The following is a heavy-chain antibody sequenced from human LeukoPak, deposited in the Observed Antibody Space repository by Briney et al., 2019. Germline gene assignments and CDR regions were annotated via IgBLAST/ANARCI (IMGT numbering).Heavy chain of an antibody. CDR3: ARSSGWYHRGPDYYYYYMDV. CDR2: ISTSGTTI. D-gene: IGHD6-19*01. CDR1: GFIFSSYE. J-gene: IGHJ6*03. Sequence: GGSLRLSCAASGFIFSSYEMNWVRQAPGKGLEWVSYISTSGTTIYHADSLKGRFTISRDNAKNSPYLQMNSLRAEDTAVYYCARSSGWYHRGPDYYYYYMDVWGKGTTVTVS. V-gene: IGHV3-48*03.